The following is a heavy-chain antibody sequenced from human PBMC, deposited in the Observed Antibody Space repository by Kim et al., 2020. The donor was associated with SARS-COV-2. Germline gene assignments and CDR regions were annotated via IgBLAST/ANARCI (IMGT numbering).Heavy chain of an antibody. J-gene: IGHJ4*02. CDR3: VTEGGNTYGFFDY. CDR2: TSNSGGRI. CDR1: GFTFSNYA. Sequence: GGSLRLSCAASGFTFSNYAMSWVRQAPGKGLEWVSGTSNSGGRIYYADSVKGRFTISSDNSKNTLYLQMTHIRVDDTAVYYSVTEGGNTYGFFDYCGQG. V-gene: IGHV3-23*01. D-gene: IGHD5-18*01.